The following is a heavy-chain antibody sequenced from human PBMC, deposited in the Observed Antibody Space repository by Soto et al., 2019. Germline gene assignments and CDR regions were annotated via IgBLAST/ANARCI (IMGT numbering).Heavy chain of an antibody. CDR1: GGSISSSHW. Sequence: QVQLQESGPGLVKPSGTLSLTCAVSGGSISSSHWWTWVRQSPGKGLEYIGEISHSGTSNSNPSLKSRVTLSVDKSKNPFSLTLTSVTPADTAVYYCARVVLTITRGAFDAWGQGTLVIVSS. J-gene: IGHJ3*01. CDR2: ISHSGTS. D-gene: IGHD3-9*01. CDR3: ARVVLTITRGAFDA. V-gene: IGHV4-4*02.